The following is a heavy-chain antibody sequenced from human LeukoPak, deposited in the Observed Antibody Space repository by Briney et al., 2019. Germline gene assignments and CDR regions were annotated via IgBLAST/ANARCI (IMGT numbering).Heavy chain of an antibody. CDR2: ISGSGGST. J-gene: IGHJ4*02. D-gene: IGHD5-18*01. Sequence: GGSLRPSCAASGFTFSSYAMSWVRQAPGKGLEWVSAISGSGGSTYYADSVKGRFTISRDNSKNTLYLQMNSLRAEDTAVYYCAESLIQLPYYFDYWGQGTLVTVSS. V-gene: IGHV3-23*01. CDR3: AESLIQLPYYFDY. CDR1: GFTFSSYA.